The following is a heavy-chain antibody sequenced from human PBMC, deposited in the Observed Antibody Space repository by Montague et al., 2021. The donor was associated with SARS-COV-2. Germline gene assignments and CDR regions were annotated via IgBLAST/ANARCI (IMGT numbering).Heavy chain of an antibody. Sequence: SETLSLTCTVSGGSNSRYYWSWIRQPPGKGLEWIGYVSDSWSDYNPSLTSRVSISVDTFKKLLSLILSSVTAADTAIYYCSRRRKDYDILTGYSTSFYYDMDVWGQGTTVTVSS. D-gene: IGHD3-9*01. CDR1: GGSNSRYY. CDR3: SRRRKDYDILTGYSTSFYYDMDV. J-gene: IGHJ6*02. CDR2: VSDSWS. V-gene: IGHV4-59*08.